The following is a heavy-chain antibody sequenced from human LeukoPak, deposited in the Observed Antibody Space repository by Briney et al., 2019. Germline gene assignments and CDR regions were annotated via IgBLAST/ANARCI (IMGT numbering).Heavy chain of an antibody. CDR3: AGSGYDSSGYYFVDY. CDR1: GGSISSGSYY. J-gene: IGHJ4*02. D-gene: IGHD3-22*01. Sequence: PSETLSLTCTVSGGSISSGSYYWSWIRQPAGKGLEWIGRIYTSGSTNYNPSLKSRVTISVDTSKNQFSLKLSSVTAADTAVYYCAGSGYDSSGYYFVDYWGQGTLVTVSS. V-gene: IGHV4-61*02. CDR2: IYTSGST.